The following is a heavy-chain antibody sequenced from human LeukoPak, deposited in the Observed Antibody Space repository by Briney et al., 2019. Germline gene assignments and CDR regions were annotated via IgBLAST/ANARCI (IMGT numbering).Heavy chain of an antibody. D-gene: IGHD6-13*01. CDR3: ARAAGGDY. CDR2: IYYSGST. CDR1: GGSFSGYY. Sequence: SETLSLTCAVYGGSFSGYYWSWMRQPPGKGLEWIGYIYYSGSTNYNPSLKSRITISVDTSKNQFSLKLSSVTAADTAVYYCARAAGGDYWGQGTLVTVSS. J-gene: IGHJ4*02. V-gene: IGHV4-59*01.